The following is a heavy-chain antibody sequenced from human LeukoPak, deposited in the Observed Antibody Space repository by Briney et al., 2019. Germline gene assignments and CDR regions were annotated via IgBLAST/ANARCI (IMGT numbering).Heavy chain of an antibody. D-gene: IGHD6-13*01. CDR3: ARVGSSSWYFDY. V-gene: IGHV6-1*01. J-gene: IGHJ4*02. CDR1: GDSVSSNSVG. Sequence: SQTLSLTCDISGDSVSSNSVGWNWIRQSPSRGLEWLGRTYYRSKWYNDYAVSVKSRITINPDTSKNQFSLQLNSVTPEDTAVYYCARVGSSSWYFDYWGQGTLVTVSS. CDR2: TYYRSKWYN.